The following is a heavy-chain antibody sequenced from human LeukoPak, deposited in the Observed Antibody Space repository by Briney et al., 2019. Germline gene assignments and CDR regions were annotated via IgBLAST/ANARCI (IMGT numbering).Heavy chain of an antibody. J-gene: IGHJ4*02. V-gene: IGHV3-30*03. CDR2: ISHDGSTK. D-gene: IGHD6-19*01. CDR1: GFTFSSYS. Sequence: PGGSLRLSCAASGFTFSSYSMNWVRQAPGKGLEWVAIISHDGSTKYHADSVKGRFTISRDNSKNTLYLQLTSLRPEDTAVYYCARDGIDGNGWDLDYWGQGTLVIVSS. CDR3: ARDGIDGNGWDLDY.